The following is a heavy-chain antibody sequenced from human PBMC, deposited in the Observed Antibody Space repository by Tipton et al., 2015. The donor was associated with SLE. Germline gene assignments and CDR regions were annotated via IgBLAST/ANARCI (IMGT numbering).Heavy chain of an antibody. CDR1: RGSLTGYS. CDR3: ARGVAGYSFFSYMDV. CDR2: IDRDGSP. D-gene: IGHD2-15*01. V-gene: IGHV4-34*01. Sequence: AGLVKPSETLSLVCVVNRGSLTGYSWNWIRQFPGKGLEWIGEIDRDGSPNYKSSLQNRVTMSVDRSGNQFSLNLRSVTAADTAAYYCARGVAGYSFFSYMDVWGKGTTVTIS. J-gene: IGHJ6*03.